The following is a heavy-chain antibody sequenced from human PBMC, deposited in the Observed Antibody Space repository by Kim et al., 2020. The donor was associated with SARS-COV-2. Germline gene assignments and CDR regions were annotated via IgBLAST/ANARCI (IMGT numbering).Heavy chain of an antibody. V-gene: IGHV3-74*01. J-gene: IGHJ4*02. CDR1: GFTFSSYW. CDR2: INSDGSST. CDR3: ARVQTLYSSFSI. Sequence: GGSLRLSCAASGFTFSSYWMHWVRQAPGKGLVWVSRINSDGSSTSYADSVKGRFTISRDNAKNTLYLQMNGLRAEDTAVYYCARVQTLYSSFSIWGQGTLVTVSS. D-gene: IGHD6-6*01.